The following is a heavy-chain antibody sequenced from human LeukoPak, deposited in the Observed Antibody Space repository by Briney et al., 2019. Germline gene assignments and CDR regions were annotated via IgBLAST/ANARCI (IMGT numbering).Heavy chain of an antibody. CDR1: GYSFTSYW. D-gene: IGHD4-17*01. J-gene: IGHJ4*02. CDR3: ARHAQDYGDYEYYFDY. Sequence: GESLKISCKGSGYSFTSYWIGWARQMPGKGLEWMGIIYPGDSDTRYSPSFQGQVTISADKSISTAYLQWSSLRASDTVMYYCARHAQDYGDYEYYFDYWGQGTLVTVSS. V-gene: IGHV5-51*01. CDR2: IYPGDSDT.